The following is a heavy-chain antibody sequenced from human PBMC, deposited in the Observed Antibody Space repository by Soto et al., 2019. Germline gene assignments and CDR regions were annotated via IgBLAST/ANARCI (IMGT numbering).Heavy chain of an antibody. Sequence: GGSLRLSCAASGFTFSSYGMHWVRQAPGKGLEWVAIIWYDGSNKYYADSVKGRFTISRDNSKNTVYLQMNSLRAEDTAVYYCARVLGSSSSKYYFDYWGQGTRVTVSS. D-gene: IGHD6-6*01. CDR1: GFTFSSYG. V-gene: IGHV3-33*01. J-gene: IGHJ4*02. CDR3: ARVLGSSSSKYYFDY. CDR2: IWYDGSNK.